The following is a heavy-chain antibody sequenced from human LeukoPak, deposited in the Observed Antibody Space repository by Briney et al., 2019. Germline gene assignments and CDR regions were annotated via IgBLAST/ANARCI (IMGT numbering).Heavy chain of an antibody. CDR3: ARGRPHGNDY. J-gene: IGHJ4*02. CDR2: ISYDGSIE. Sequence: PGGSLRLSCAASRFTFSSYAMHWVRQAPGKGLEWIAIISYDGSIEYYVDSVKGRFSISRDNAKNTLYLQMNSLRVEDTAVYYCARGRPHGNDYWGQGTLVTVSS. D-gene: IGHD4-23*01. CDR1: RFTFSSYA. V-gene: IGHV3-30*04.